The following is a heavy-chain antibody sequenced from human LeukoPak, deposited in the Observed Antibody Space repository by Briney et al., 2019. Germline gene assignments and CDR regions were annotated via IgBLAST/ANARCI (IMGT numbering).Heavy chain of an antibody. Sequence: SVKVSCKASGGTFSSYAISWVRQAPGQGLEWMGGIIPIFGTANYAQKFQGRVTITADESTSTAYMELSSLRSEDTAVYYCARVRDARGWYRKYYFDYWGQGTLVTVSS. CDR2: IIPIFGTA. J-gene: IGHJ4*02. CDR3: ARVRDARGWYRKYYFDY. D-gene: IGHD6-19*01. CDR1: GGTFSSYA. V-gene: IGHV1-69*01.